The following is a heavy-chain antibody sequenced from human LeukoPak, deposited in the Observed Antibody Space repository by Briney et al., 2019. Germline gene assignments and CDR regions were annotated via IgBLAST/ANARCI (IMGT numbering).Heavy chain of an antibody. D-gene: IGHD3-10*01. V-gene: IGHV4-39*01. CDR3: ARSLGSGSYSNRFDP. J-gene: IGHJ5*02. CDR2: IYYSGST. CDR1: GGSISSSSYY. Sequence: PSATLSLTCTVSGGSISSSSYYWGWIRQPPGKGLEWIGSIYYSGSTYYNPSLKSRVTISVDTSKNQFSLKLSSVTAADTAVYYCARSLGSGSYSNRFDPWGQGTLVTVSS.